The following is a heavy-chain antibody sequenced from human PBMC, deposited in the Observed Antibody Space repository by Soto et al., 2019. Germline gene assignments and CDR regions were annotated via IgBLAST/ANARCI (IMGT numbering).Heavy chain of an antibody. CDR1: GGSMSSSRHY. CDR3: ARLDILTGYYIP. D-gene: IGHD3-9*01. V-gene: IGHV4-39*01. J-gene: IGHJ5*02. CDR2: IYYSGST. Sequence: SETLSLTCTVSGGSMSSSRHYWGWIRQPPGKGLEWIGSIYYSGSTYYNPSLKSRVSISVDTSKNQFSLKLSSVTAADTAVYYCARLDILTGYYIPWGQGTLVTVSS.